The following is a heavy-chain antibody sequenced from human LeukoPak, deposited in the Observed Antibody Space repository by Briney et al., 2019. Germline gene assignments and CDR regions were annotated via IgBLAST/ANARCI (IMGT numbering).Heavy chain of an antibody. Sequence: PGGSLSLSCAASGFTVSSNHMSWVRHMPGKGLEWMGIIYPGDSDTRYSPSFQVQVTISADKSISTAYLQWSSLKASDTAMYYCARQTEFMITFGGVIVYYFDYWGQGTLVTVSS. CDR3: ARQTEFMITFGGVIVYYFDY. D-gene: IGHD3-16*02. CDR1: GFTVSSNH. CDR2: IYPGDSDT. J-gene: IGHJ4*02. V-gene: IGHV5-51*01.